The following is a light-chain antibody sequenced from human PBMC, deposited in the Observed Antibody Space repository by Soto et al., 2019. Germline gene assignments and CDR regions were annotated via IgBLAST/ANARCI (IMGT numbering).Light chain of an antibody. CDR3: SSYTSTSSYV. J-gene: IGLJ1*01. Sequence: QSALTQPASVSGSPGRSITVPCTGTSSDVGGYNSVSWYQQHPGKPPKLIIYEVSNRPSGVSDRFSGSKSSNTASLTISGLQAEDEADYYCSSYTSTSSYVFATGTKVTVL. CDR1: SSDVGGYNS. V-gene: IGLV2-14*03. CDR2: EVS.